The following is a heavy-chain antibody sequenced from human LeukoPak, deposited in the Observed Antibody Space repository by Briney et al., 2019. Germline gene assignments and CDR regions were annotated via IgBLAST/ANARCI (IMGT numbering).Heavy chain of an antibody. V-gene: IGHV3-23*01. CDR3: AKSPTYYYDTSGKRYFDL. Sequence: LPGGSLRLSCAASGFTFSNYWMNCVRQAPGKGLEWVSSISASGGSTYYADSVKGRFTISRDNSKNTLYLQMSSLRAEDTAVHYCAKSPTYYYDTSGKRYFDLWGRGTLVTVSS. J-gene: IGHJ2*01. CDR1: GFTFSNYW. D-gene: IGHD3-22*01. CDR2: ISASGGST.